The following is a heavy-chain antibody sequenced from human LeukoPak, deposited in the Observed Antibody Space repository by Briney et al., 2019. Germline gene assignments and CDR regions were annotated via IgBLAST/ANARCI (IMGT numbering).Heavy chain of an antibody. D-gene: IGHD4-17*01. CDR1: GFTFSSYG. Sequence: GGSLRLSCAASGFTFSSYGMHWVRQAPGKGLEWVAVISYDGSNKYYADSVKGRFTISRDNSKNTLYLQMNSLRAEDTAVYYCALVPMTTVTTIPNYWGQGTLVTVSS. CDR2: ISYDGSNK. V-gene: IGHV3-30*03. J-gene: IGHJ4*02. CDR3: ALVPMTTVTTIPNY.